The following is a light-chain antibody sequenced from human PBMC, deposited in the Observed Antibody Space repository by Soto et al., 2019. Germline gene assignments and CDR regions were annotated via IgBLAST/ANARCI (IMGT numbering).Light chain of an antibody. Sequence: QSVLTQPASVSGSPGQSIPISCTGTSSDIGTYNYVSWYQQHPGKAPKLMIYEVFNRPSGVSIRFSGSKSGNTASLTISGLQPEDEADYYCSSYTGSNTLSVFGGGTKLTVL. J-gene: IGLJ2*01. CDR3: SSYTGSNTLSV. CDR1: SSDIGTYNY. V-gene: IGLV2-14*01. CDR2: EVF.